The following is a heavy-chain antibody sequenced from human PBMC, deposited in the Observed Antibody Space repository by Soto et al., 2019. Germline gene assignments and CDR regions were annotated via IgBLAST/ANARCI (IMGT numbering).Heavy chain of an antibody. V-gene: IGHV5-51*01. CDR1: GYSFTSYW. Sequence: PGESLKISCKGSGYSFTSYWIGWVRQMPGKGLEWMGIIYPGDSDTRYSPSFQGQVTISADKSISTAYLQWSSLKASDTAMYYSARLPSDDYGFYYYRDVWGKGTTATVS. J-gene: IGHJ6*03. D-gene: IGHD4-17*01. CDR2: IYPGDSDT. CDR3: ARLPSDDYGFYYYRDV.